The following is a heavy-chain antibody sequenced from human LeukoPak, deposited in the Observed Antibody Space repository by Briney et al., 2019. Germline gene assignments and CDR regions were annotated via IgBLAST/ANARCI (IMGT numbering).Heavy chain of an antibody. J-gene: IGHJ3*02. CDR1: GGSISSYY. V-gene: IGHV4-59*01. CDR2: IYYSGST. CDR3: ARYIVSYPHDAFDI. Sequence: PSETLSLTCTVSGGSISSYYWSWIRQPPGKGLEWIRYIYYSGSTSYNPSLKSRVTISVDTSKKQFSLKLSSVTAADTAFYYCARYIVSYPHDAFDIWGQGTMVTVSS. D-gene: IGHD1-26*01.